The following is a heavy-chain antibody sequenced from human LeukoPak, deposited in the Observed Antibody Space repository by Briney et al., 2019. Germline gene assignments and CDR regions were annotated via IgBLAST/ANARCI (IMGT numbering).Heavy chain of an antibody. D-gene: IGHD3-10*01. CDR3: ARDFRLTMVRGVASFDY. Sequence: GGSLRLSCVASKITFSNYRMHWVRQAPGQGLEWVASISGSGTYMYYGDSVKGRFTISRDNAKNSLYLQMNSLRAEDTAVYYCARDFRLTMVRGVASFDYWGQGTLVTVSS. J-gene: IGHJ4*02. CDR1: KITFSNYR. V-gene: IGHV3-21*01. CDR2: ISGSGTYM.